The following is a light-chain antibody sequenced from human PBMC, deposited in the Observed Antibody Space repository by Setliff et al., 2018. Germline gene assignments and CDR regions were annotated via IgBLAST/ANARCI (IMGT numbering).Light chain of an antibody. V-gene: IGLV2-14*03. Sequence: QSALTQPASVSGSPGRSITFSCTGTSSDVGGYNYVSWYQQHPGKAPKLMIYDVSNRPSGVSNRFSGSKSGNTASLTISGLQAEDEADYYCSSYTSSSTSYVFGTGTKGTVL. CDR3: SSYTSSSTSYV. CDR1: SSDVGGYNY. CDR2: DVS. J-gene: IGLJ1*01.